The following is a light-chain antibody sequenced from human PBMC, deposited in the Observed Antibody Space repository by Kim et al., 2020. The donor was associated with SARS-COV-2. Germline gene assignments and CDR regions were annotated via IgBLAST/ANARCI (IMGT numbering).Light chain of an antibody. CDR2: WAS. J-gene: IGKJ1*01. CDR1: QSVYSSTNKNS. V-gene: IGKV4-1*01. Sequence: DIVMTQSPDSLAVSLGERATINCKSSQSVYSSTNKNSLAWYQQKPGQPPKVLIYWASTRESGVPDRFSGSGSGTDFTLTISSLQAEDVAVYSCQQYYAAPWTFGQGTKLEI. CDR3: QQYYAAPWT.